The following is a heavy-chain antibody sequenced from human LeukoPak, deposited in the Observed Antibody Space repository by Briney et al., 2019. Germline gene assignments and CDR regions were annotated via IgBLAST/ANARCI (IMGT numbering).Heavy chain of an antibody. V-gene: IGHV4-4*02. CDR1: GGSISSSNW. D-gene: IGHD3-10*01. J-gene: IGHJ4*02. CDR3: ARLDDYGSGSAAY. Sequence: SETLSLTCAVSGGSISSSNWWSWVRQPPGKGLEWIGEIYHSGSTNYNPSLKSRVTISVDKSKNQFSLKLSSVTAADTAVYYCARLDDYGSGSAAYWGQGTLVTVSS. CDR2: IYHSGST.